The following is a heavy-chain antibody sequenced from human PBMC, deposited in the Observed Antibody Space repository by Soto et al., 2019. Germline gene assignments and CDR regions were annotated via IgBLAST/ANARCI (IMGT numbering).Heavy chain of an antibody. Sequence: QVQLQESGPGLVKPSQTLSLTCTVSGGSISSGGYYWSWIRQHPGKGLEWIGYIYYSGSTYYNPSLKSLVTISVDTSKNQFSLKLSSVTAADTAVYYCARAERHDYGDYVLPQYYFDYWGQGTLVTVSS. CDR3: ARAERHDYGDYVLPQYYFDY. D-gene: IGHD4-17*01. J-gene: IGHJ4*02. CDR1: GGSISSGGYY. CDR2: IYYSGST. V-gene: IGHV4-31*01.